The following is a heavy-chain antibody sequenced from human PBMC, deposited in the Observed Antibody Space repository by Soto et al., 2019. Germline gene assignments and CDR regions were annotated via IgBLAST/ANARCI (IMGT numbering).Heavy chain of an antibody. J-gene: IGHJ5*02. CDR1: GGSISSYY. CDR3: ARVIGYCSGGICKWFDP. D-gene: IGHD2-15*01. V-gene: IGHV4-59*01. CDR2: IYYSVST. Sequence: PSETLSLTGTVSGGSISSYYWSWIRQPPGKGLEWIGYIYYSVSTNYNPSLKSRVTISVDTSKNQFSLKLSSVTAADTAVYYCARVIGYCSGGICKWFDPSGDGTLVTV.